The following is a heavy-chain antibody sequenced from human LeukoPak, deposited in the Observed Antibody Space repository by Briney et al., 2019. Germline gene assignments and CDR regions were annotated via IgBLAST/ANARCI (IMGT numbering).Heavy chain of an antibody. CDR2: IYTSGST. V-gene: IGHV4-61*02. Sequence: SETLSLTCTVSGGSISSGSYYWSWIRQPAGKGLEWIGRIYTSGSTNYNPSLKSRVTISVDTSKNQFSLKLSSVTAADTAVYYCARDGASSSRYYYYMDVWGKGTTVTVSS. D-gene: IGHD6-6*01. J-gene: IGHJ6*03. CDR1: GGSISSGSYY. CDR3: ARDGASSSRYYYYMDV.